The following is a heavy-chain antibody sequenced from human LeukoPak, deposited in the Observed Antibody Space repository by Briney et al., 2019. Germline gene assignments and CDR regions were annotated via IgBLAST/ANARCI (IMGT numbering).Heavy chain of an antibody. V-gene: IGHV3-7*01. CDR3: ARDRGGGHMDV. Sequence: GESLRLSCAASGFTFTTYWTSWVRQAPGKGLEWVANIKQDGTEKYYVDSVKGRFTISRDNAKNSLYLQMNSLRAGDTAVYYCARDRGGGHMDVWGKGTTVTISS. D-gene: IGHD2-15*01. CDR1: GFTFTTYW. J-gene: IGHJ6*03. CDR2: IKQDGTEK.